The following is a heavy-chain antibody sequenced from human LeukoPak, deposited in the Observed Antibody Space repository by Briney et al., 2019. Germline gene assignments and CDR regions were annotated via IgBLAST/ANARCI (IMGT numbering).Heavy chain of an antibody. V-gene: IGHV1-69*05. D-gene: IGHD5-24*01. CDR1: GGTFSSYA. J-gene: IGHJ6*03. Sequence: SVKVSCKASGGTFSSYAISWVRQAPGQGLEWMGRIIPIFGTANYAQKFQGRVTITTDEAKSSAYMELSSLRSEDTAVYYCARGVWLGYYYMDVWGKGATVTVSS. CDR3: ARGVWLGYYYMDV. CDR2: IIPIFGTA.